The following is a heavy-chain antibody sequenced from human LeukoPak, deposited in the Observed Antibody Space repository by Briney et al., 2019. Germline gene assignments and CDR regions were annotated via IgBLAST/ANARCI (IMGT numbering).Heavy chain of an antibody. J-gene: IGHJ6*02. CDR2: IYYSGST. Sequence: PSETLSLTCTVSGGSISNYYWSWIRQPPGKGLEWIGSIYYSGSTYYNPSLKSRVTISVDTSKNQFSLKLSSVTAADTAVYYCARDHCSGGSCHRPHYYYYYYGMDVWGQGTTVTVSS. D-gene: IGHD2-15*01. CDR1: GGSISNYY. CDR3: ARDHCSGGSCHRPHYYYYYYGMDV. V-gene: IGHV4-39*07.